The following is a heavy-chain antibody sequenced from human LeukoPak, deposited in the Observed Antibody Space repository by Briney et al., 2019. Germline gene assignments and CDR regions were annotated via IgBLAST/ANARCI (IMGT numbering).Heavy chain of an antibody. J-gene: IGHJ1*01. V-gene: IGHV3-33*01. CDR1: GFAFSSHG. D-gene: IGHD2-8*02. CDR2: IWYDGSIK. CDR3: ATLVGAYGGSLQH. Sequence: GGSLRLSCIVSGFAFSSHGMHWVRQAPGKGLELVAVIWYDGSIKNYADSVKGRFTISRDNSKNTLYLQMNSLRAEDTAVYYCATLVGAYGGSLQHWGQGTLVTVSS.